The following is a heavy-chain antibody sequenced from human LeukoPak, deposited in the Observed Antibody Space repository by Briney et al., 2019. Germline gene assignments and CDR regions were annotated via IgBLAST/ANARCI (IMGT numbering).Heavy chain of an antibody. D-gene: IGHD2-2*01. CDR3: ARYEVVPAAGWYFDL. V-gene: IGHV4-30-4*01. CDR2: IYYSGST. CDR1: GGSISSGDYY. Sequence: SETLSLTCTVSGGSISSGDYYWSWIRQPPGKGLEWIGYIYYSGSTYYNPSLKSRVTISVDTSKNQFSLKLSSVTAADTAVYYCARYEVVPAAGWYFDLWGRGTLVTVSS. J-gene: IGHJ2*01.